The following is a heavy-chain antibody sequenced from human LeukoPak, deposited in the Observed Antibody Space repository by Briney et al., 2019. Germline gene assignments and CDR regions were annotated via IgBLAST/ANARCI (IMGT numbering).Heavy chain of an antibody. Sequence: SETLSLTCTVSGGSISSISYYWGWIRQPPGKGLEWIGSIYYSGSTYYNPSLKSRVTISVDTSKNQFSLKLSSVTAADTAVYYCARDGGSSGYFRWGQGTLVTVSS. CDR1: GGSISSISYY. J-gene: IGHJ4*02. V-gene: IGHV4-39*07. CDR3: ARDGGSSGYFR. CDR2: IYYSGST. D-gene: IGHD3-22*01.